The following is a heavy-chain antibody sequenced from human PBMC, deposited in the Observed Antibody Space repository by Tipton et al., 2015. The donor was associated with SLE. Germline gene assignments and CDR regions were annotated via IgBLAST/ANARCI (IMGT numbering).Heavy chain of an antibody. CDR1: GGTFSNYA. D-gene: IGHD1-14*01. Sequence: QLVQSGAEVKKPGSSVKVSCKPAGGTFSNYAISWVRQAPGQGLEWMGGIIPFLDTTSRAQKFQDRVMITANKSTVTAYMELRSLRSEDTAVYYCARFSWSEPGDFDYWGQGTVVIVSS. V-gene: IGHV1-69*06. CDR3: ARFSWSEPGDFDY. CDR2: IIPFLDTT. J-gene: IGHJ4*02.